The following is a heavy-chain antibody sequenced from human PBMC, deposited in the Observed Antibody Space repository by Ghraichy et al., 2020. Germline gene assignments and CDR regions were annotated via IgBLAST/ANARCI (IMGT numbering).Heavy chain of an antibody. J-gene: IGHJ4*02. CDR1: GFTFSSYA. D-gene: IGHD2-2*01. CDR3: AKDSEIVVVPAAING. Sequence: GGSLRLSCAASGFTFSSYAMSWVRQAPGKGLEWVSAISGSGGSTYYADSVKGRFTISRDNSKNTLYLQMNSLRAEDTAVYYCAKDSEIVVVPAAINGWGQGTLVTVSS. CDR2: ISGSGGST. V-gene: IGHV3-23*01.